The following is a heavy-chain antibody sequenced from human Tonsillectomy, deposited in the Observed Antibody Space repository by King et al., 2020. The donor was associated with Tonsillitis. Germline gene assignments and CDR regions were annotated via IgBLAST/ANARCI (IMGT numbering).Heavy chain of an antibody. D-gene: IGHD4-17*01. CDR2: LSSTSSYM. V-gene: IGHV3-21*01. CDR3: ARDGLYFSSTVTIPFDF. Sequence: EVQLVESGGGLVRPGGSLRLSCAASGFTFHTHTMNWVRQAPGEGLEWVASLSSTSSYMYYADSVKGRFPISRDNAKNSLYLQMNSLRPEDTAIYYCARDGLYFSSTVTIPFDFWGQGVLVTVSS. J-gene: IGHJ4*02. CDR1: GFTFHTHT.